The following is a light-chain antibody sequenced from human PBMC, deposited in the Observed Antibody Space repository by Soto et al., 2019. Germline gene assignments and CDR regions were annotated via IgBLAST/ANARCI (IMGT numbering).Light chain of an antibody. J-gene: IGKJ4*01. CDR2: DAS. Sequence: DIQLTQSPSFLSASLGDTVTITCQASQDISHYLNWYQQKPGKALKLLIYDASNLHPGVPSRFSGSGSGTDFTLTISSLQPEDVAAYYCQKYNSAPLTFGGGTKVDI. CDR3: QKYNSAPLT. V-gene: IGKV1-27*01. CDR1: QDISHY.